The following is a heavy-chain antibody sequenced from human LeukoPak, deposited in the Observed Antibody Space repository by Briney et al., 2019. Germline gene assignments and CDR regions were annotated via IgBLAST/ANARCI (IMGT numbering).Heavy chain of an antibody. Sequence: SETLSLTCAVSGGSISSNNWWSWVRQPPGKGLEWIGEIYHGGSTNYNPSLKSRVTISVDKSKNQFSLKLSSVTAADTAVYYCAREGGIAVAGTSSAPFDYWGQGTLVTVSS. J-gene: IGHJ4*02. D-gene: IGHD6-19*01. CDR2: IYHGGST. CDR1: GGSISSNNW. CDR3: AREGGIAVAGTSSAPFDY. V-gene: IGHV4-4*02.